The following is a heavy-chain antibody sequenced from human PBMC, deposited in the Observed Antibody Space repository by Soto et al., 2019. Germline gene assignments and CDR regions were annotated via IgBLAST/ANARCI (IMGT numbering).Heavy chain of an antibody. CDR2: AWYRSKWYY. CDR3: ARSRDCTSATCLNDI. D-gene: IGHD1-1*01. V-gene: IGHV6-1*01. J-gene: IGHJ4*02. CDR1: GDSVSSNTAA. Sequence: SQTLSLTCVISGDSVSSNTAAWNWIRQSPSRGLEWLGRAWYRSKWYYDYAVSVKSRIIVNPDTSKNQFTLHLSSVTPDDTAVYFCARSRDCTSATCLNDIWGLGTLVTVSS.